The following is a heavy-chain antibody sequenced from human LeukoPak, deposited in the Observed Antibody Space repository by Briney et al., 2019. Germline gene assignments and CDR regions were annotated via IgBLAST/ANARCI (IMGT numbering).Heavy chain of an antibody. CDR1: GFTVSSNY. CDR3: ARGGQWLPLDY. V-gene: IGHV3-53*01. J-gene: IGHJ4*02. CDR2: IYSGSST. Sequence: PGGSLRLSCAASGFTVSSNYMSWVRQAPGKGLEWVSVIYSGSSTYYADSVKGRFTISRDNSKNTLYLQMNSLRAEDTAVYYCARGGQWLPLDYWGQGTLVTVSS. D-gene: IGHD6-19*01.